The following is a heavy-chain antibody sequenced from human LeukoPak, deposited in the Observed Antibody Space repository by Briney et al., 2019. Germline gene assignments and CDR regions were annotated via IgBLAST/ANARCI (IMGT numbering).Heavy chain of an antibody. J-gene: IGHJ4*02. CDR3: APLVGATD. CDR2: ISTDGSST. D-gene: IGHD1-26*01. V-gene: IGHV3-23*01. Sequence: GGSLRLSCAASGFTFSSSSMNWVRQAPGEGLEWVSTISTDGSSTYYPDSVKGRFTISRDNSKNTLYLQMNSLRAEDTAVYYCAPLVGATDWGQGTLVTVSS. CDR1: GFTFSSSS.